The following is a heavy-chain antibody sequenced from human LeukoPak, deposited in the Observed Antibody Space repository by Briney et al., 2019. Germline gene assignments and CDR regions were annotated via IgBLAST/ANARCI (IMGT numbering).Heavy chain of an antibody. Sequence: SETLSLTCTVSGGSLSSYYWTWIRQPPGQGLEWIGYIYYSGSTNYNPSLKSRVTISVDTSKNQFSLKLSSVTAADTAVYYCARASQLLSNAFDIWGQGAMVTVSS. D-gene: IGHD3-10*01. J-gene: IGHJ3*02. V-gene: IGHV4-59*01. CDR3: ARASQLLSNAFDI. CDR2: IYYSGST. CDR1: GGSLSSYY.